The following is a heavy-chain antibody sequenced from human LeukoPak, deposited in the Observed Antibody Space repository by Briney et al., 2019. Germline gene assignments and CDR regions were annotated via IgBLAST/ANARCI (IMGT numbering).Heavy chain of an antibody. Sequence: SETLSLTCTVSGDSINSHFYYWSWIRQPPGKGLEWIGYIYYSGSTFYNPSLKSRVTISVDTSKNQFSQKLSSVTAADTAVYYCVRVWTGDFYHGMDVWGQGTTVTVSS. CDR1: GDSINSHFYY. CDR2: IYYSGST. CDR3: VRVWTGDFYHGMDV. V-gene: IGHV4-30-4*01. D-gene: IGHD1-14*01. J-gene: IGHJ6*02.